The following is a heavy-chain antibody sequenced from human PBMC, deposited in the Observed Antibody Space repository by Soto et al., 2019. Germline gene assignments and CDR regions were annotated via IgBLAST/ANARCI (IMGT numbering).Heavy chain of an antibody. CDR2: IHYSGSS. CDR1: GGSISSGRYY. Sequence: QVQLQESGPGLVKPSQTLSLTCTVSGGSISSGRYYWSWIRQLPGKGLEWLGYIHYSGSSYYNPSLKSRVTISVDTSKNQFSLNLSSVTVADTAVYYCARESVSGPPSADYWGQGTLVTVSS. V-gene: IGHV4-31*03. CDR3: ARESVSGPPSADY. J-gene: IGHJ4*02. D-gene: IGHD5-12*01.